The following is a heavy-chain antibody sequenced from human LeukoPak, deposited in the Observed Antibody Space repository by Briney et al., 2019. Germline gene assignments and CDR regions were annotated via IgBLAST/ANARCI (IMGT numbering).Heavy chain of an antibody. D-gene: IGHD5-12*01. J-gene: IGHJ4*02. V-gene: IGHV3-30*03. Sequence: PGRSLRLSCAASGFTFSSYGMHWVRQAPGKGLEWVAVISYDGSNKYYADSVKGRFTISRDNSKNTLHLQMNSLRAEDTAVYYCARDRSKRGSGYDYPLDYWGQGTLVTVSS. CDR3: ARDRSKRGSGYDYPLDY. CDR1: GFTFSSYG. CDR2: ISYDGSNK.